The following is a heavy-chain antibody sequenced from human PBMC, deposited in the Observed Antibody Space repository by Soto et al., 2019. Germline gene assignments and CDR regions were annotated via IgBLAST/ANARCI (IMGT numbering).Heavy chain of an antibody. J-gene: IGHJ6*02. D-gene: IGHD3-3*01. CDR3: ARDSGRMYYDSWSGYDYGMDV. CDR2: IYYSGGT. Sequence: SETLALTCSDSGGSIRRYYWSWIRQPPGKGLEWIGYIYYSGGTNYNPSLKSRVTISVDTSKNQFSLKLSSVTAADTAVYYCARDSGRMYYDSWSGYDYGMDVWGQGTTV. V-gene: IGHV4-59*01. CDR1: GGSIRRYY.